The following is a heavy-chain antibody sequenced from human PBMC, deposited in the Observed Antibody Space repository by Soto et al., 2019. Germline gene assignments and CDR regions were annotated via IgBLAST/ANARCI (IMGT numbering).Heavy chain of an antibody. J-gene: IGHJ5*02. Sequence: PSETLSLTCTVSGGSISSYYGSWIRQPPGKGLEWIGYIYYSGSTNYNPSLKSRVTISVDTSKNQFSLKLSSVTAADTAVYYCARARENYDFWSGYGWFDPWGQGTLVTVSS. D-gene: IGHD3-3*01. CDR2: IYYSGST. CDR1: GGSISSYY. CDR3: ARARENYDFWSGYGWFDP. V-gene: IGHV4-59*01.